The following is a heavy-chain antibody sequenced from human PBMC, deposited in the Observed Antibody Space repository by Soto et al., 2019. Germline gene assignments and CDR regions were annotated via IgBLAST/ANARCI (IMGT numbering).Heavy chain of an antibody. V-gene: IGHV3-30*18. J-gene: IGHJ6*01. D-gene: IGHD6-6*01. Sequence: QVQLVESGGGVVQPGRSLRLSCAASGFTFSSYGMHWVRQAPGKGLEWVAVISYDGSNKYYADSVKGRFTISRDNSKNTLYLQMNSLRAEDTAVYYCAKDKGSSSLGYYYGMDVW. CDR1: GFTFSSYG. CDR3: AKDKGSSSLGYYYGMDV. CDR2: ISYDGSNK.